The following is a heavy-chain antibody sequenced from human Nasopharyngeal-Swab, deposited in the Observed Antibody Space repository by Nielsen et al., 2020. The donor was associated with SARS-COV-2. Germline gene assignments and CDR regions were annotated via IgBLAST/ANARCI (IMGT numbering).Heavy chain of an antibody. CDR2: IYSGGST. D-gene: IGHD6-19*01. J-gene: IGHJ4*02. CDR1: GFTVSSNY. Sequence: GGSLRLSCAASGFTVSSNYMSWVRQAPGKGLEWVSVIYSGGSTYYADSVKGRFTISRDNSKSTLYLQMNSLRAEDTAVYYCAREGGSSGWYYFDYWGQGTLVTVSS. CDR3: AREGGSSGWYYFDY. V-gene: IGHV3-53*01.